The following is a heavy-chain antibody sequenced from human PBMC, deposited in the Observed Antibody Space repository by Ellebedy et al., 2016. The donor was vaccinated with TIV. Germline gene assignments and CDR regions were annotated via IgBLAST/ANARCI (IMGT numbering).Heavy chain of an antibody. CDR3: GSAREPRYFAYYYYGMDV. Sequence: PGGSLRLSCAASGFIFSSYWLSWVRQAPGKGLEWVSYITNTGSTTYYADSVKGRFTFARDNAKNSLYLQMNSLRAEDTAVYYCGSAREPRYFAYYYYGMDVWGQGTTVTVSS. D-gene: IGHD3-9*01. CDR2: ITNTGSTT. V-gene: IGHV3-11*01. J-gene: IGHJ6*02. CDR1: GFIFSSYW.